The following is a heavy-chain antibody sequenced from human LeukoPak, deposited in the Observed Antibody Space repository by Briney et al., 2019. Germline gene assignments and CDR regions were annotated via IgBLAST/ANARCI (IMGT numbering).Heavy chain of an antibody. D-gene: IGHD5-18*01. V-gene: IGHV3-48*02. CDR3: ARDSGYSYADDY. CDR1: GFTFRSYN. J-gene: IGHJ4*02. Sequence: GGSLRLSCAASGFTFRSYNMQWVRQAPGKGLEWVSYISYNSGTIFYADSVKGRFTISRDNAKDSLYLQMSSLRDEDTAVYYCARDSGYSYADDYWGQGTLVTVSS. CDR2: ISYNSGTI.